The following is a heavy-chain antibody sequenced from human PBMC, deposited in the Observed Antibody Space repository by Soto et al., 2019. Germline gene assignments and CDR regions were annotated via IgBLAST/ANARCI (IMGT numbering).Heavy chain of an antibody. CDR3: AGFVVPASRNSDFDY. CDR2: IYYSGSA. D-gene: IGHD2-15*01. CDR1: GISVSTSDYY. Sequence: SETLSLTCTVSGISVSTSDYYWGWVRQPPGKGLDWIGNIYYSGSAFYNPSLRSRVTLSVDTSKNQFSLRLNSVTAADTAVYFCAGFVVPASRNSDFDYWGQGTLVTVSS. V-gene: IGHV4-39*01. J-gene: IGHJ4*02.